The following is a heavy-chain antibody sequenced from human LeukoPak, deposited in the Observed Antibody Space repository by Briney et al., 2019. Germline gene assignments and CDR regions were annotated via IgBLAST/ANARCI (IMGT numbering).Heavy chain of an antibody. J-gene: IGHJ3*02. V-gene: IGHV1-69*04. CDR1: GGTFSSYA. D-gene: IGHD5-18*01. CDR3: ARSDRQLWPGGSSDI. CDR2: VLPIPGIA. Sequence: SVKLSCKASGGTFSSYAMSWVRQAPGQGLEWMGRVLPIPGIANHAQKFQGRVTITADKSTSTAYMELSSLRSEDTAVYYCARSDRQLWPGGSSDIWGQGTMVTVSS.